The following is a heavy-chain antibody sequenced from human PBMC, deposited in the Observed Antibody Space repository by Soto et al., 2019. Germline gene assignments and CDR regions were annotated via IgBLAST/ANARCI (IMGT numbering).Heavy chain of an antibody. V-gene: IGHV3-7*01. J-gene: IGHJ3*02. D-gene: IGHD6-19*01. CDR3: VSSGWAKDAFDI. Sequence: GGSLILSCAASGFTFSSYWMSWVRQAPGKGLEWVANIKQDGSEKYYVDSVKGRFTISRDNAKNSLYLQMNSLRAEDTAVYYCVSSGWAKDAFDIWGQGTMVTVSS. CDR2: IKQDGSEK. CDR1: GFTFSSYW.